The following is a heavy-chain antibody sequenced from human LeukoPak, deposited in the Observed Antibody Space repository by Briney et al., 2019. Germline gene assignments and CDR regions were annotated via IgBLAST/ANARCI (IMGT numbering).Heavy chain of an antibody. CDR3: ARGTGYSYEPFDY. V-gene: IGHV1-69*06. CDR1: GGTFSTYA. CDR2: IIPIFGTA. D-gene: IGHD5-18*01. J-gene: IGHJ4*02. Sequence: SVKVSCKASGGTFSTYAISWVRQAPGQGLEWMGGIIPIFGTANDAQKFQGRVTITADKSTSTAYMDLSSLRSDDTAVYYCARGTGYSYEPFDYWGQGTLVTVSS.